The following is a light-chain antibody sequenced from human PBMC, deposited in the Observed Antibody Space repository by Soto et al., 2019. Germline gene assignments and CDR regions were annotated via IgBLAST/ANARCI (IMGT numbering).Light chain of an antibody. CDR3: QQYNNWPPWT. J-gene: IGKJ1*01. V-gene: IGKV3-15*01. CDR1: QSVSSN. CDR2: GAS. Sequence: EIVMTQSPATLSVSPGERATLSCRASQSVSSNLAWYQQKPGQAPRLLIYGASTRATGIPARFSGSGSGTAFTLTISSLQSEDFAVYYCQQYNNWPPWTFGPGTKVEIK.